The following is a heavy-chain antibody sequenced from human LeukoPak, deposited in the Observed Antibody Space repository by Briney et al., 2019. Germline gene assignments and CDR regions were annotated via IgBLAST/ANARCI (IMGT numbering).Heavy chain of an antibody. D-gene: IGHD6-19*01. CDR2: INPSGGST. CDR1: GYTFTSYY. Sequence: ASVKVSCKASGYTFTSYYMHWVRQAPGQGLEWMGIINPSGGSTSYAQKFQGRVSMTRDTSTSTVYMELSSLRSEDTAVYYCASTPLFSGWYDYWGQGTLVTVSS. CDR3: ASTPLFSGWYDY. V-gene: IGHV1-46*01. J-gene: IGHJ4*02.